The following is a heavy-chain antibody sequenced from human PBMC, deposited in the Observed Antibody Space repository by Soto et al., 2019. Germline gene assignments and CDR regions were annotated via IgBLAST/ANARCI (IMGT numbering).Heavy chain of an antibody. Sequence: QVQLVESGGGVVQPGKSLRLSCAASGIAFSGCGMFWVRQTPSKGLEWVAAISSAGSQKYYADSVKGRFTISRDNSKNTLYVQMNGLTTEDTAVYYCAKNIVRGHWYFDLWGRGTLVTGSS. V-gene: IGHV3-30*18. CDR3: AKNIVRGHWYFDL. CDR2: ISSAGSQK. J-gene: IGHJ2*01. D-gene: IGHD3-10*01. CDR1: GIAFSGCG.